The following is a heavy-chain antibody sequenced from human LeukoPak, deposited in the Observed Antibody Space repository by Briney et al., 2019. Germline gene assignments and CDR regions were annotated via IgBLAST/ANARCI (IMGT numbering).Heavy chain of an antibody. J-gene: IGHJ5*02. CDR2: IGGSGGTT. CDR3: ARYRTSCCWFDP. CDR1: GFTFSSYA. Sequence: GGSLRLSCAASGFTFSSYAMSWVRQAQGKGLEWVSGIGGSGGTTYYADSVKGRFTLSRDKSKNTLYLQMNSLRAEDTAVYDCARYRTSCCWFDPWGQGTLVTVSS. D-gene: IGHD2-2*01. V-gene: IGHV3-23*01.